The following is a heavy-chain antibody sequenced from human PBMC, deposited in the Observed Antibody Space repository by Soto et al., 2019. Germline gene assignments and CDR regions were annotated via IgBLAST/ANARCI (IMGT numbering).Heavy chain of an antibody. Sequence: QVQLQESGSGLVKPSETLSLTCAVSGYSISSGYYWGWIRQPPGKGLEWIASIYHSGTTYYNPSLKSRVTISVDTSKSQFALKLGSVTAADTAVYYCARGSATVTPGWFDPWGQGTLVTVSS. V-gene: IGHV4-38-2*01. CDR1: GYSISSGYY. D-gene: IGHD4-17*01. CDR3: ARGSATVTPGWFDP. CDR2: IYHSGTT. J-gene: IGHJ5*02.